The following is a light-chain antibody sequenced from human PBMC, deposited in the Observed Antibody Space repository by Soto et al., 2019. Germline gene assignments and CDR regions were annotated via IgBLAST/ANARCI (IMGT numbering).Light chain of an antibody. CDR1: QSISSY. CDR2: DAS. V-gene: IGKV1-5*01. J-gene: IGKJ1*01. CDR3: QQYNSYSTWT. Sequence: DIQMTQSPSSLSASVVGRVTFTFRASQSISSYLNWYQQKPGKAPKILIYDASSLGSGVPSRFSGSASGTEFTLTISSLQPDDFATYYCQQYNSYSTWTFGQGTKVDI.